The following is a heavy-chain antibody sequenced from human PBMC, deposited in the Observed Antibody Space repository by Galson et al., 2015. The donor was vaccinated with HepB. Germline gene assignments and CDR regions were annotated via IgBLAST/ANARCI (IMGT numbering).Heavy chain of an antibody. CDR2: IYYSGST. J-gene: IGHJ3*02. D-gene: IGHD3-10*01. Sequence: LSLTCTVSGGSISSSSYYWGWIRQPPGKGLEWIGSIYYSGSTYYNPSLKSRVTISVDTSKNQFSLKLSSVTAADTAVYYCARHARITMVRGVIHSAFDIWGQGTMVTVSS. CDR3: ARHARITMVRGVIHSAFDI. CDR1: GGSISSSSYY. V-gene: IGHV4-39*01.